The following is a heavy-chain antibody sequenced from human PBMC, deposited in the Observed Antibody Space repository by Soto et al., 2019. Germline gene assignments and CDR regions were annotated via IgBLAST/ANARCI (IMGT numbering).Heavy chain of an antibody. CDR2: ISGGGDTT. D-gene: IGHD3-10*01. CDR1: GFTFNNYA. Sequence: EVQQLESGGGLVQPGGSLRLSCAASGFTFNNYAMTWVRQAPGKGLELVSAISGGGDTTSYADSVKGRFTVSRDGSKNTLYLQMSSLRAEDTALYYCAKGRGGSGSLTPRVDFWGQGTLVTVSS. CDR3: AKGRGGSGSLTPRVDF. J-gene: IGHJ4*02. V-gene: IGHV3-23*01.